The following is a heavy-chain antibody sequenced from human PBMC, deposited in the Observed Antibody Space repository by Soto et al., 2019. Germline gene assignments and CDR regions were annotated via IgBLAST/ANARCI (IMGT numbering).Heavy chain of an antibody. Sequence: QLQLQESGSGLVKPSQTLSLTCAVSGGSISSGGYSWSWIRQPPGKGLEWIGYIYHSGSTYYTPTLKRRVTISVDRSTNQFSLKLSSVTAADTAVYYCARVIRGSWSSLLSWFDPWGQGTLVTVSS. CDR2: IYHSGST. D-gene: IGHD3-10*01. CDR3: ARVIRGSWSSLLSWFDP. CDR1: GGSISSGGYS. J-gene: IGHJ5*02. V-gene: IGHV4-30-2*01.